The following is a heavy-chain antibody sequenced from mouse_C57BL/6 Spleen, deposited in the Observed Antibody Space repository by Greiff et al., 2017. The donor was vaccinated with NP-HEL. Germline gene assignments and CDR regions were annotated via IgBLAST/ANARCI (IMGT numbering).Heavy chain of an antibody. Sequence: QVQLQQSGAELVRPGASVKLSCKASGYTFTDYYINWVKQRPGQGLEWIARIYPGSGNTYYNEKFKGKATLTAEKSSSTAYMQLSSLTSEDSAVYFCARSRDYGGFAYWGQGTLVTVSA. CDR1: GYTFTDYY. CDR3: ARSRDYGGFAY. J-gene: IGHJ3*01. D-gene: IGHD1-1*01. V-gene: IGHV1-76*01. CDR2: IYPGSGNT.